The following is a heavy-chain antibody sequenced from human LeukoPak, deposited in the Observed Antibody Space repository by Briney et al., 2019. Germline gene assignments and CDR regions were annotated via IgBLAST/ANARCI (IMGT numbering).Heavy chain of an antibody. CDR1: GFTFDDYA. D-gene: IGHD3-22*01. J-gene: IGHJ4*02. CDR2: ISGSGDNT. Sequence: PGGSLRLSCAASGFTFDDYAMHWVRQAPGKGLEWVSGISGSGDNTYYADSVKGRLTISRDNSKNTLYVQVNSLGTEDTAAYYCAKGSYYDSSGSFYFDYWGQGTLVTVSS. CDR3: AKGSYYDSSGSFYFDY. V-gene: IGHV3-23*01.